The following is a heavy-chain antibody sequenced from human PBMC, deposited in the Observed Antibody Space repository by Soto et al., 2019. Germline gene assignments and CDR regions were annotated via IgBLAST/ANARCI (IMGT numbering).Heavy chain of an antibody. CDR1: GGTFSSYA. CDR2: IFPIFGTG. J-gene: IGHJ5*02. CDR3: ARHKRLGELSSLYNWFDP. V-gene: IGHV1-69*01. D-gene: IGHD3-16*02. Sequence: QVQLVQSGAEVKKPGSSVKVSCKASGGTFSSYAISWVRQAPGQGLEWMGGIFPIFGTGNYAQKFKGRVTSTADESTSTAYMELSSLRSEDTAVYYCARHKRLGELSSLYNWFDPWGQGTLVTVSS.